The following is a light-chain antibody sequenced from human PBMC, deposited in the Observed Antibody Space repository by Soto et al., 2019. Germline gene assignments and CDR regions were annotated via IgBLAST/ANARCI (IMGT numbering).Light chain of an antibody. J-gene: IGLJ1*01. CDR1: SIVVGTYNV. Sequence: QSVLTQPASVSGSPGQSITISCSGTSIVVGTYNVVSWCQQYPGKAPRLMIYEVTKRPSGVPNRFSGSKSGNTASLTISGLQPEDEADYYCCSYAGSSSSIFGTWTKVTVL. V-gene: IGLV2-23*02. CDR3: CSYAGSSSSI. CDR2: EVT.